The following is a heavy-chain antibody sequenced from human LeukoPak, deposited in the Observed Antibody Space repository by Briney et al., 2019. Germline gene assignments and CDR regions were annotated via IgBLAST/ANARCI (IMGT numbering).Heavy chain of an antibody. Sequence: PSETLSLTCTVSGGSISSSSYYWGWIRQPPGKGLEWIGSIYYSGSTYYNPSLKSRVTISVDTSKNQFSLKLSSVTAADTAVYYCARDLAGSDYWGQGTLVTVSS. D-gene: IGHD3-10*01. V-gene: IGHV4-39*07. CDR2: IYYSGST. J-gene: IGHJ4*02. CDR3: ARDLAGSDY. CDR1: GGSISSSSYY.